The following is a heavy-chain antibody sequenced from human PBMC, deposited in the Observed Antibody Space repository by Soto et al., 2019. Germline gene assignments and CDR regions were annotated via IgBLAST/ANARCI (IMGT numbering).Heavy chain of an antibody. CDR2: IYPGDSDT. V-gene: IGHV5-51*01. J-gene: IGHJ4*02. CDR3: ATTTEYSSGRYLFDY. Sequence: PGESLTISCKGSGYSFTSYWIGWVRQMPGKGLEWMGIIYPGDSDTRYSPSFQGQVTISADKSISTAYLQWSSLKASDTAMYYCATTTEYSSGRYLFDYWGQGTLVTVSS. CDR1: GYSFTSYW. D-gene: IGHD6-19*01.